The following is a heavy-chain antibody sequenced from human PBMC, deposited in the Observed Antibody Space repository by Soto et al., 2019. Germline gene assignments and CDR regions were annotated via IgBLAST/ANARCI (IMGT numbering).Heavy chain of an antibody. Sequence: SETLSLTCTVSGGSISSGDYYRSWIRQPPGKGLEWIGYIYYSGSTYYNPSLKSRVTISVDTSKNQFSLKLSSVTAADTAVYYRARRVYPYCSGGSCYSFWFDPWGQGTLVTVSS. CDR1: GGSISSGDYY. V-gene: IGHV4-30-4*01. CDR3: ARRVYPYCSGGSCYSFWFDP. J-gene: IGHJ5*02. D-gene: IGHD2-15*01. CDR2: IYYSGST.